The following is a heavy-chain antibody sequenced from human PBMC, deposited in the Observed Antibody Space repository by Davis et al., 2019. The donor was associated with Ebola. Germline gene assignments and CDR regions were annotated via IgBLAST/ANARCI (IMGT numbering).Heavy chain of an antibody. V-gene: IGHV4-59*01. D-gene: IGHD2-21*01. Sequence: SETLSLTCSVSGVSISSFYWTWIRQTPGQGLEWIGYIYYSGITKYNPSLKSRVTISIDTSKTQLSLNLSSVTAAETAVYYCARGSYGDRVYWGQGTLVTVSA. CDR3: ARGSYGDRVY. CDR1: GVSISSFY. CDR2: IYYSGIT. J-gene: IGHJ4*02.